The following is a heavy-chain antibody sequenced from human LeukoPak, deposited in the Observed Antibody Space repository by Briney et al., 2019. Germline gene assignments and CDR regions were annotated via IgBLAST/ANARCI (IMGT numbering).Heavy chain of an antibody. CDR3: ARPWTYSGYDYFDDY. Sequence: PGGSLRLSCAASGFTVSSNYMSWVRQAPGKGLEWVSVIYSGGSTYYADSVKGRFTISRDNSKNTLYLQMNSLRAEDTAVYYCARPWTYSGYDYFDDYWGQGTLVTVSS. J-gene: IGHJ4*02. CDR1: GFTVSSNY. D-gene: IGHD5-12*01. CDR2: IYSGGST. V-gene: IGHV3-53*01.